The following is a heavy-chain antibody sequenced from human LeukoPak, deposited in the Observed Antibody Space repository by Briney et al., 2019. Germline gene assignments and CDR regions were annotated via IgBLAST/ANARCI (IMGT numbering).Heavy chain of an antibody. CDR2: IKQDGSEK. J-gene: IGHJ4*02. V-gene: IGHV3-7*01. Sequence: GGSLRLSCAASGFTFSDSGMHWVRQAPGKGLEWVANIKQDGSEKYYVDSVKGRFTISRDNAKNSLYLQMNSLRAEDTAVYYCAREGSGSYYTYYFDYWGQGTLVTVSS. CDR1: GFTFSDSG. D-gene: IGHD3-10*01. CDR3: AREGSGSYYTYYFDY.